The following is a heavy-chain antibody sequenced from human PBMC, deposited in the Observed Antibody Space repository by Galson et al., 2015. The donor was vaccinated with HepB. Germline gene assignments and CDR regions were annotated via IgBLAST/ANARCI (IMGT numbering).Heavy chain of an antibody. CDR1: GYTFTSYY. J-gene: IGHJ4*02. CDR2: INPSGGST. V-gene: IGHV1-46*01. D-gene: IGHD3-22*01. CDR3: ARGEGLLPYYFDY. Sequence: SVKVSCKASGYTFTSYYMHWVRQAPGQGLEWMGIINPSGGSTSYARNFQGRVTMTRDTSTSTVYMELSSLRSEDTAVYYCARGEGLLPYYFDYWGQGTLVTVSS.